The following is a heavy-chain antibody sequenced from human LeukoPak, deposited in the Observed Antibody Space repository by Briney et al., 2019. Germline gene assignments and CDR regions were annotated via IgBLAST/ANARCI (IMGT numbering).Heavy chain of an antibody. J-gene: IGHJ4*02. CDR1: GFTFDDYA. CDR2: ITWNGNII. Sequence: QTGGSLRLSCEASGFTFDDYAMHWVRQAPGKGLEWVSGITWNGNIIAYADSVRGRFTTFRDNTKNSLYLQMNSLRVEDTALYYCARDLTPSHENSGIDYWGRGTLVTVSS. D-gene: IGHD3-22*01. CDR3: ARDLTPSHENSGIDY. V-gene: IGHV3-9*01.